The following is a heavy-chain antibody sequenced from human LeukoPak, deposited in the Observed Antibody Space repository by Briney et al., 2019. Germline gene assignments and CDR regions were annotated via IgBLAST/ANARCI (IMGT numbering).Heavy chain of an antibody. Sequence: ASVKVSCKVSGYTFTDYYMHWVQQAPGKGLEWMGLVDPEDGETIYAEKFQGRVTITADTSTDTAYMELSSLRSEDTAVYYCATDRRDSYTDPFDYWGQGTLVTVSS. V-gene: IGHV1-69-2*01. CDR1: GYTFTDYY. CDR3: ATDRRDSYTDPFDY. J-gene: IGHJ4*02. D-gene: IGHD5-24*01. CDR2: VDPEDGET.